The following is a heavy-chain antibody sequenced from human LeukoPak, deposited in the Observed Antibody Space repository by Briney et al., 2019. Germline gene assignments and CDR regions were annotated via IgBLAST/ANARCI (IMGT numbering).Heavy chain of an antibody. V-gene: IGHV4-59*01. CDR1: GGSISSYY. D-gene: IGHD6-13*01. Sequence: SETLSFTCTVSGGSISSYYWSWIRQPPGKGLEWIGYIYYSGSTNYNPSLKSRVTISVDTSKNQFSLKLSSVTAADTAVYYCARGVIAAAGEFDYWGQGTLVTVSS. CDR3: ARGVIAAAGEFDY. CDR2: IYYSGST. J-gene: IGHJ4*02.